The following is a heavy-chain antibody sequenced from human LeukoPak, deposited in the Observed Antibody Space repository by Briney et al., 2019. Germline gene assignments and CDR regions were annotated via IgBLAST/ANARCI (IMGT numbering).Heavy chain of an antibody. CDR1: GFTFSDDY. Sequence: AGTLSLSCAASGFTFSDDYMDWLRQAPGKGLEWVGRTKNKANSYSTAYAASVRDRFTISRDVSENSLYLQMSSLKTEDTAVYYCARLNRIGGTDFFDYWGQGTLVTVSS. CDR3: ARLNRIGGTDFFDY. J-gene: IGHJ4*02. D-gene: IGHD1-26*01. V-gene: IGHV3-72*01. CDR2: TKNKANSYST.